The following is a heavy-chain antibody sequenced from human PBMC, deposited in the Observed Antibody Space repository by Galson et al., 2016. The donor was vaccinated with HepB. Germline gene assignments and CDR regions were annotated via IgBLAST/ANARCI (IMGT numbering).Heavy chain of an antibody. Sequence: SLRLSCAASGFLFSNYWMHWVRQAPGKGLVWVSRIHSDGSTTSYADSVKGRFTVSRDNAKNTLYMQMNSLRAEDTAVYYCARRMATITSFDYWGQGTLVTVSS. D-gene: IGHD5-24*01. CDR3: ARRMATITSFDY. CDR1: GFLFSNYW. V-gene: IGHV3-74*01. CDR2: IHSDGSTT. J-gene: IGHJ4*02.